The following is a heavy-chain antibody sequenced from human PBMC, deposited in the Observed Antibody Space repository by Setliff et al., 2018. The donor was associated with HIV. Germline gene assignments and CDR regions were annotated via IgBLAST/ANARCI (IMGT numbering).Heavy chain of an antibody. V-gene: IGHV1-69*08. CDR2: IIPIFGTP. CDR1: GGTFSTYT. Sequence: SVKVSCKTSGGTFSTYTIAWVRQAPGQGLEWMGRIIPIFGTPNYAQKFQGRVTLTSDTSTNTVYMELSSLRSEDTAVYYCAREGPKTYYFDYWARERWSPSPQ. CDR3: AREGPKTYYFDY. J-gene: IGHJ4*02.